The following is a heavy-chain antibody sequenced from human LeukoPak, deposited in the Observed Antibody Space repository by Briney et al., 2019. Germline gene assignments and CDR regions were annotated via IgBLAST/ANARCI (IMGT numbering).Heavy chain of an antibody. Sequence: ASVKVSCKASGYSFTSHNLHWVRQAPGQSLQWMGWINPGNGDTQSSQEFQGRLTITRDTSASTAYMGLSSLRYDDMAVYYCTLYNFWGQGTLVTVSS. D-gene: IGHD2-2*02. J-gene: IGHJ4*02. CDR3: TLYNF. CDR2: INPGNGDT. CDR1: GYSFTSHN. V-gene: IGHV1-3*03.